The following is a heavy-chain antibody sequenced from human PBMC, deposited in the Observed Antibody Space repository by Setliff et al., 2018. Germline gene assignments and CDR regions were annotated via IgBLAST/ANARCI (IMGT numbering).Heavy chain of an antibody. CDR2: IYYTGTA. CDR3: ARHQFVGGYYGSVTYRHFDY. J-gene: IGHJ4*02. V-gene: IGHV4-39*01. CDR1: GDSISSTSYQ. D-gene: IGHD3-10*01. Sequence: SETLSLTCTVSGDSISSTSYQWGWVRQPPGKGLEWIGSIYYTGTAYYNPSLKSRVTISVGTSKNQFSLQVTSVTATDTAIYYCARHQFVGGYYGSVTYRHFDYWGQGILVTVSS.